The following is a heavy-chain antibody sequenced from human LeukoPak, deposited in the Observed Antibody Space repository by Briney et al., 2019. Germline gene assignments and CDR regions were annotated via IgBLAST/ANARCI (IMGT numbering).Heavy chain of an antibody. CDR1: GFTFSSYS. CDR2: ISSSSSTI. J-gene: IGHJ4*02. Sequence: GGSLRLSCAASGFTFSSYSMNWVRQAPGKGLEWVSYISSSSSTIYYADSVKGRFTISRDNAKNSLYLQMNSLRAGDTAVYYCARDSSRYYYGSGSPHWGQGTLVTVSS. CDR3: ARDSSRYYYGSGSPH. D-gene: IGHD3-10*01. V-gene: IGHV3-48*01.